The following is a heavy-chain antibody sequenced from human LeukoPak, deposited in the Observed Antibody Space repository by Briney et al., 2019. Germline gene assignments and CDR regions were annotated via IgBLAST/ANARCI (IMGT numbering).Heavy chain of an antibody. D-gene: IGHD2-15*01. J-gene: IGHJ4*02. Sequence: GASVKVSCKASGGTFSSYAISWVRQAPGQGLEWMGGIIPIFGTANYAQKFQGRVTITADESTSTAYMELSNLRSEDTAVYYCAMIGYCSGACLDYWGQGTLVTVSS. CDR1: GGTFSSYA. V-gene: IGHV1-69*13. CDR2: IIPIFGTA. CDR3: AMIGYCSGACLDY.